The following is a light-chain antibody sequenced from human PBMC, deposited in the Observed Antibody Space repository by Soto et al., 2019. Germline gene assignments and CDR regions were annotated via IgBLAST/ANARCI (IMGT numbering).Light chain of an antibody. CDR2: KGT. CDR1: SSDVGAYNS. J-gene: IGLJ1*01. CDR3: SSYTDSSNYV. V-gene: IGLV2-14*02. Sequence: QSALAQPASVSGSPGQSITISCTGTSSDVGAYNSVSWYQQHPHRAPQVIIYKGTQRPSGVSNRFSGSTSGNAASLTISGLQAEDEADYYCSSYTDSSNYVFGTGTKVTVL.